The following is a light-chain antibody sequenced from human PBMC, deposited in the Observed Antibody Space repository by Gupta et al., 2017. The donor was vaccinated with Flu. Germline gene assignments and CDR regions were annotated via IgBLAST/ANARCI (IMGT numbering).Light chain of an antibody. CDR3: RQGTRWPKT. CDR2: RGS. CDR1: QSLVSSDGNIY. Sequence: EVVMTQSPLSLPVTLGQSASISCRSSQSLVSSDGNIYLDWFQQRPGQSPRRLIYRGSSRDSGVPDRFSGSESGTDFTLKISRVEAEDVGVYYCRQGTRWPKTFGQGTKLEIK. V-gene: IGKV2-30*01. J-gene: IGKJ2*01.